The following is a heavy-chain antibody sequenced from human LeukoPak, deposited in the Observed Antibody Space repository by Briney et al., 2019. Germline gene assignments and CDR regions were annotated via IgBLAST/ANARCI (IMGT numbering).Heavy chain of an antibody. D-gene: IGHD4-17*01. CDR2: ISYDGSNK. Sequence: GRSLRLSCAASGFTFSSYGMHWVRQAPGKGLEWVAVISYDGSNKYYADSVKGRFTISRDNSKNTLYLQMNSLRAEDTAVYYCARDYGDYGHWGQGTLVTVSS. J-gene: IGHJ4*02. CDR1: GFTFSSYG. V-gene: IGHV3-30*03. CDR3: ARDYGDYGH.